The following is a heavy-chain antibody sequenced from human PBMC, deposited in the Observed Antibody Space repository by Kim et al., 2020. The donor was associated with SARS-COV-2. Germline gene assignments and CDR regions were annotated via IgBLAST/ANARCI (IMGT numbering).Heavy chain of an antibody. CDR2: ISYDGSNK. CDR3: AKDSGSGSYYAWTYYYYGMVV. Sequence: GGSLRLSCAASGFTFSSYGMHWVRQAPGKGLEWVAVISYDGSNKYYADSVKGRFTISRDNSKNTLYLQMNSLRAEDTAVYYCAKDSGSGSYYAWTYYYYGMVVWGQGTTVTASS. V-gene: IGHV3-30*18. J-gene: IGHJ6*02. CDR1: GFTFSSYG. D-gene: IGHD3-10*01.